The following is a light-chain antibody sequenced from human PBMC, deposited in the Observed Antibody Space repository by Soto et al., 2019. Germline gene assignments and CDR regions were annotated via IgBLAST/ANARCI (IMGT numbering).Light chain of an antibody. Sequence: IQLTQSPSSESASVGDRVTISCRASQGISNSLAWYQQKPVKAPRLLXYTASTLESGVPSRFSASGSGTEFTLTISSLHPDDFATYYCQEYNNYWTFGQGTKVDI. CDR3: QEYNNYWT. V-gene: IGKV1-5*01. CDR1: QGISNS. J-gene: IGKJ1*01. CDR2: TAS.